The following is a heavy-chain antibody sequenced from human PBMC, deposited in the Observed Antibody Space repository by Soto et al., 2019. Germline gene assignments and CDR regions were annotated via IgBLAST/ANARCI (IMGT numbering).Heavy chain of an antibody. D-gene: IGHD6-19*01. CDR3: ARPFEFSGWDGISHDRYVMDV. CDR1: RGTKESNA. J-gene: IGHJ6*02. CDR2: IIPIFGTA. Sequence: SSKDRRGTKESNASRWLQQEKGKGLEWMGGIIPIFGTANYAQKFQGRVTITADESTSTAYMELSSLRSEDTAVYYCARPFEFSGWDGISHDRYVMDVLLQGTTVTVSS. V-gene: IGHV1-69*01.